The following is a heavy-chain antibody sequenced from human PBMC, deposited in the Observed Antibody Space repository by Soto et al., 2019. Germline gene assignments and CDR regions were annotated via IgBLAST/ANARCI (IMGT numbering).Heavy chain of an antibody. Sequence: SETLSLTCTFSGDSISSGGYYWTWIRQHPGKGLEWIGYIYYSGSTYYNPSLKSRVTISIDTSKNQFSLKLSSVTAADTAVYYCASIVVPAAPFDYWGQGTLVTVSS. CDR1: GDSISSGGYY. J-gene: IGHJ4*02. V-gene: IGHV4-31*03. D-gene: IGHD2-2*01. CDR2: IYYSGST. CDR3: ASIVVPAAPFDY.